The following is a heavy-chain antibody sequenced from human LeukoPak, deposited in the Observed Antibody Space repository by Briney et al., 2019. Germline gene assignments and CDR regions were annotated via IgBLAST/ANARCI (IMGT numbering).Heavy chain of an antibody. CDR1: GFTFNSYW. J-gene: IGHJ4*02. Sequence: PGGSLRLSCAASGFTFNSYWMQWVRQAPGKGLEWVSSITWNSGRVAYADSVKGRFTISRDNAKNSLYLQMNSLRVEDTAFYYCAKVLLPRAITPLDDWGQGILVTVSS. CDR3: AKVLLPRAITPLDD. D-gene: IGHD2-15*01. V-gene: IGHV3-9*01. CDR2: ITWNSGRV.